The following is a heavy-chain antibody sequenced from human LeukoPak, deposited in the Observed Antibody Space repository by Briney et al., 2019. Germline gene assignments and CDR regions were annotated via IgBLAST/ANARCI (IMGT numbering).Heavy chain of an antibody. CDR2: IYTSGST. Sequence: SETLSLTCTVSGGSISSGSYYWSWIRQPAGKGLEWIGRIYTSGSTNYNPSLKSRVTISVDTSKNQFSLKLSSVTAADTAVYYCARDPVAMSYFDYWGQGTLVTVSS. CDR3: ARDPVAMSYFDY. D-gene: IGHD2-21*01. J-gene: IGHJ4*02. V-gene: IGHV4-61*02. CDR1: GGSISSGSYY.